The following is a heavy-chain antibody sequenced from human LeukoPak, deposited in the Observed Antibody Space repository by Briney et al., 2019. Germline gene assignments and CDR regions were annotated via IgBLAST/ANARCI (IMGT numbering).Heavy chain of an antibody. CDR3: ARAAADFWSGDAFDI. D-gene: IGHD3-3*01. Sequence: GGSLSLSCAASGFTFISYAMLWFRQAPGKGLEWVAVISYDGINKYYADSVKGRFTISRDNSKNTLYLQMTSLRADDTAFYYCARAAADFWSGDAFDIWGQGTMVTVSS. V-gene: IGHV3-30-3*01. CDR1: GFTFISYA. CDR2: ISYDGINK. J-gene: IGHJ3*02.